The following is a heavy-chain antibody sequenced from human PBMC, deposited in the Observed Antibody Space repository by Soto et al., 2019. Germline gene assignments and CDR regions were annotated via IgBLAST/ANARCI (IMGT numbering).Heavy chain of an antibody. CDR3: AGVRAEDSDYSGLDP. V-gene: IGHV4-31*03. CDR1: GCSISSGGYY. J-gene: IGHJ5*02. D-gene: IGHD2-21*01. CDR2: IYYSGST. Sequence: SETLSLTCTVSGCSISSGGYYWSWIRQHPGKGLEWIGYIYYSGSTYYNPSLKSRVTISVDTSKNQFSLKLSSVTAADTAVYYCAGVRAEDSDYSGLDPWGQGTLVTVSS.